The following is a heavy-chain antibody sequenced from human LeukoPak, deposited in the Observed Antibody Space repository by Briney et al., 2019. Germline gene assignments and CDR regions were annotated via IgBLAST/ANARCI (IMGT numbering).Heavy chain of an antibody. J-gene: IGHJ4*02. CDR3: AKDKYYGGNSYDFDY. CDR1: GFTFSSYG. Sequence: PGGSLRLSCAASGFTFSSYGMHWVRQAPGKGLEWVAVIWYDGSNKYYADSVKGRFTISRDNSKNTLYLQMNSLRAEDTAVYYCAKDKYYGGNSYDFDYWGQATLVTVSS. D-gene: IGHD4-23*01. CDR2: IWYDGSNK. V-gene: IGHV3-33*06.